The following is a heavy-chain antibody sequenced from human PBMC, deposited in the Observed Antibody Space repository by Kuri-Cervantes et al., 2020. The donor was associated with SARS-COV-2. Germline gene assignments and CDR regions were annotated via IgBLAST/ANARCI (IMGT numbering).Heavy chain of an antibody. CDR2: ISYDGYNE. V-gene: IGHV3-30*03. D-gene: IGHD2-2*01. CDR3: AVPVVPATIFENWFDP. CDR1: GFAFINYG. Sequence: GESLKISCTASGFAFINYGMNWVRQAPGEGLEWVAVISYDGYNEYYADSVKGRFTIARDNSRNTIYLQMNNLRPEDTAVYYCAVPVVPATIFENWFDPWGQGTLVTVSS. J-gene: IGHJ5*02.